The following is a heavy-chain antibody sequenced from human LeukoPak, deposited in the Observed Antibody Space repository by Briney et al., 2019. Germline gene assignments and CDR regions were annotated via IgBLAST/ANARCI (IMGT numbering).Heavy chain of an antibody. J-gene: IGHJ4*02. V-gene: IGHV3-48*01. D-gene: IGHD3-22*01. Sequence: PGGSLRLSCAASGFTFSTYSMNWVRQAPGKGLEWVSFIDSSSRTTFHADSVKGRFTISRDNSKNTLYLQMNSLRAEDTAVYYCAKGDSPYYDSSGYSFDYWGQGTLVTVSS. CDR2: IDSSSRTT. CDR3: AKGDSPYYDSSGYSFDY. CDR1: GFTFSTYS.